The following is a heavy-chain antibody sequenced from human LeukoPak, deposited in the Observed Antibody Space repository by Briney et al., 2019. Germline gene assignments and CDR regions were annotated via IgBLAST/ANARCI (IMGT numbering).Heavy chain of an antibody. V-gene: IGHV3-23*01. CDR2: ITGGHYAT. D-gene: IGHD4-17*01. J-gene: IGHJ5*02. Sequence: GGSLRLSCAASGFSFSSFAMTWVRQAPGKGLEWVSSITGGHYATYDTDSVKGRFTISRDNAKNTLYLQMNSLRADDTAIYYCTKDPNGDYIGAFDPWGQGTLVTVSS. CDR1: GFSFSSFA. CDR3: TKDPNGDYIGAFDP.